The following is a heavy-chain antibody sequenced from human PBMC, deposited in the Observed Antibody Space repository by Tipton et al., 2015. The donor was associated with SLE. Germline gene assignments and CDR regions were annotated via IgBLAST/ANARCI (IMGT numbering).Heavy chain of an antibody. V-gene: IGHV4-59*01. CDR1: GGSISNFY. D-gene: IGHD2-15*01. CDR2: IHSSGTT. Sequence: TLSLPCTVSGGSISNFYWSWIRQPPGKGLVGIGYIHSSGTTNYNASLKTRLTISVDTSKNQFSLKLNSMTAADTAVYYCARGGWSLGYWGQGTRVTVSS. CDR3: ARGGWSLGY. J-gene: IGHJ4*02.